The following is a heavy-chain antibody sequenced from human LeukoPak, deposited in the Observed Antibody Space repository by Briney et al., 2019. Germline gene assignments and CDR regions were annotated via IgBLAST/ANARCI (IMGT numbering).Heavy chain of an antibody. V-gene: IGHV3-74*01. Sequence: GGSLRLSCAASGFTFSSYAMSWVRQAPGKGLVWVSRINSDGSSAGYADSVKGRFTISRDNAKNTLYLQMNSLRAEDTAVYYCASKLVVGATKSDYFDYWGQGTLVTVSS. CDR3: ASKLVVGATKSDYFDY. CDR2: INSDGSSA. CDR1: GFTFSSYA. J-gene: IGHJ4*02. D-gene: IGHD1-26*01.